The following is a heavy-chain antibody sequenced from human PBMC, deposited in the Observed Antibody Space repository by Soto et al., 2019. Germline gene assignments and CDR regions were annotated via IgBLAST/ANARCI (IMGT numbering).Heavy chain of an antibody. CDR1: GGTFSGYY. Sequence: PSETLSLTCAVSGGTFSGYYWSWIRQPPGKGLEWIGEINHSGSTNYNPSLKSRVTISIDTSKNLFSLKLSSVTAADTAVYYCARGRRGSGYNHDFDYWGQGTLVTVSS. D-gene: IGHD3-22*01. J-gene: IGHJ4*02. CDR2: INHSGST. V-gene: IGHV4-34*01. CDR3: ARGRRGSGYNHDFDY.